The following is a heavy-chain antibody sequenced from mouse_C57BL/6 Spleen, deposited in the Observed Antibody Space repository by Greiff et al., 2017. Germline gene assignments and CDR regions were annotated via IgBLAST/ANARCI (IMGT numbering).Heavy chain of an antibody. CDR3: AREGWDYAMDD. V-gene: IGHV5-16*01. D-gene: IGHD2-3*01. J-gene: IGHJ4*01. CDR1: GFTFSDYY. Sequence: EVQRVESEGGLVQPGSSMKLSCTASGFTFSDYYMAWVRQVPEKGLEWVANINYDGSSTYYLDSLKSRFIISRDNAKNILYLQMSSLKSEDTATYYCAREGWDYAMDDWGQGTSVTVSS. CDR2: INYDGSST.